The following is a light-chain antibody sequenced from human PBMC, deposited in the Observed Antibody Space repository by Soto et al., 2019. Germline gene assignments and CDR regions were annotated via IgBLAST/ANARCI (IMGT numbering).Light chain of an antibody. V-gene: IGLV2-14*01. CDR1: SSDVGGYNY. CDR2: DVS. Sequence: SVLTQPASVSGSPGQWITISYTGTSSDVGGYNYVSWYQQHPGKAPKLMIYDVSNRPSGVSNRFSGSKSGNTASLTISGLQAEDEADYYCSSYTSSSTLYVFGTGTKVTVL. J-gene: IGLJ1*01. CDR3: SSYTSSSTLYV.